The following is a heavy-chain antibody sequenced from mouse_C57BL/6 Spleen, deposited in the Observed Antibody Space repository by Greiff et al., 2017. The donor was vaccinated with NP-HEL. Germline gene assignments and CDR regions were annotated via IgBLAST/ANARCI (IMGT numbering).Heavy chain of an antibody. CDR3: ARDDYDVAMDY. J-gene: IGHJ4*01. Sequence: QVQLQQSGAELVRPGASVKLSCKASGYTFTDYYINWVKQRPGQGLEWIARIYPGSGNTYYNEKFKGKATLTAEKSSSTAYMQLSSLTSEDSAVYFCARDDYDVAMDYWGQGTSVTVSS. CDR1: GYTFTDYY. V-gene: IGHV1-76*01. D-gene: IGHD2-4*01. CDR2: IYPGSGNT.